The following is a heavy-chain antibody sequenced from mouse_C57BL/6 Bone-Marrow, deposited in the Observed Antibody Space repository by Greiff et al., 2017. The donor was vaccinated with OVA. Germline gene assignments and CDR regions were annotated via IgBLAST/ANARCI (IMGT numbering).Heavy chain of an antibody. D-gene: IGHD2-4*01. CDR3: TGYDYDGWYFDV. Sequence: VQLKESGAELVRPGASVKLSCTASGFNIKDDYMHWVKQRPEQGLEWIGWIDPGNGDTEYASKFQGKATITADKSSNTAYLQLSSLTSEDTAVYYCTGYDYDGWYFDVWGTGTTVTVSS. V-gene: IGHV14-4*01. CDR2: IDPGNGDT. J-gene: IGHJ1*03. CDR1: GFNIKDDY.